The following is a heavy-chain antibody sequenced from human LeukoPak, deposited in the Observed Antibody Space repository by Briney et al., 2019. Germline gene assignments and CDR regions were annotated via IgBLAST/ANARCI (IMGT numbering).Heavy chain of an antibody. CDR1: GFTFSSYD. Sequence: GGSLRLSCAASGFTFSSYDMNWVRQAPGKGLEWVSYIISSSRTIYYADSVKGRFTISRDNAKNSLYLQMNSLRAEDTAVYYCARPSSSGWFDPWGPGTLVTVSS. CDR2: IISSSRTI. CDR3: ARPSSSGWFDP. J-gene: IGHJ5*02. V-gene: IGHV3-48*04. D-gene: IGHD6-6*01.